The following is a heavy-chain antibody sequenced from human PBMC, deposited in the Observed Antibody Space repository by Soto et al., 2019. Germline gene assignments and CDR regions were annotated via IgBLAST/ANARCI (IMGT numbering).Heavy chain of an antibody. V-gene: IGHV4-34*01. D-gene: IGHD3-16*01. CDR2: INHSGST. J-gene: IGHJ6*03. Sequence: SETLSLTCAVYGGSFSGYYWSWIRQPPGKGLEWIGEINHSGSTKYNPSLKSRVTISVDTSKNQFSLKLSSVTAADTAVYYCARVYVPYYYYYMDVWGKGTTVTVSS. CDR1: GGSFSGYY. CDR3: ARVYVPYYYYYMDV.